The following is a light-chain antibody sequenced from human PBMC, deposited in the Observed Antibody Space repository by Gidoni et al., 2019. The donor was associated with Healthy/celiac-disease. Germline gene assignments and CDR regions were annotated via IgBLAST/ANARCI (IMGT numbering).Light chain of an antibody. V-gene: IGKV3-20*01. J-gene: IGKJ1*01. CDR3: QQYGSSPWT. CDR2: GAS. CDR1: QSVSSSY. Sequence: EIVLTQSPGTMSLSPGESATISCRASQSVSSSYLARYQQKPGQAPRLLIYGASSRATGIPNRFSGSGSGTDFTLTISRLEPEDVAVYYCQQYGSSPWTFGQGTKVEIK.